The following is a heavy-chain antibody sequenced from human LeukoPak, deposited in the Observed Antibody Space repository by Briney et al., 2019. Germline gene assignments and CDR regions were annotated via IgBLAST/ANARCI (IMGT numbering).Heavy chain of an antibody. CDR2: LYSGGNT. Sequence: GGSLRLSCAASGFTVSTNYMTWVRQAPGKGLEWVSVLYSGGNTYYADSAKGRFTISRDNSKNTLYLQMNSLRAEDTAVYYCARTGGPGANYFDYWGQGTLVTVSS. V-gene: IGHV3-53*01. J-gene: IGHJ4*02. CDR3: ARTGGPGANYFDY. CDR1: GFTVSTNY. D-gene: IGHD1-1*01.